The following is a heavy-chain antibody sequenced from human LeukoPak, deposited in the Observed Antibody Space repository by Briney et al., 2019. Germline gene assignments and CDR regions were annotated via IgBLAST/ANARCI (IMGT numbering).Heavy chain of an antibody. CDR1: GYSISTGYF. CDR3: ARDGSYYRDWFDP. Sequence: SETLSLTCTVSGYSISTGYFWGWIRQTPGKGLEWIGSIYHSGTTYYNPSLKSRVTISVDTSENQFSLKLNSVTAADTAVYYCARDGSYYRDWFDPWGQGTLVSVS. CDR2: IYHSGTT. V-gene: IGHV4-38-2*02. J-gene: IGHJ5*02. D-gene: IGHD1-26*01.